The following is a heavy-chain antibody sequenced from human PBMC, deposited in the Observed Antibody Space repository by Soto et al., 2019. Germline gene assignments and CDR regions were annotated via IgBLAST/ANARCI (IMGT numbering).Heavy chain of an antibody. Sequence: SETLSHTCAVYGGSFSGCYWSWIRQPPGKGLEWIGEINHSGSTNYNPSLKSRVTISVDTSKNQFSLKLSSVTAADTAVYYCARASAAGRSARKNYDGMDVWGQGTTVT. V-gene: IGHV4-34*01. J-gene: IGHJ6*02. CDR2: INHSGST. CDR1: GGSFSGCY. CDR3: ARASAAGRSARKNYDGMDV. D-gene: IGHD6-13*01.